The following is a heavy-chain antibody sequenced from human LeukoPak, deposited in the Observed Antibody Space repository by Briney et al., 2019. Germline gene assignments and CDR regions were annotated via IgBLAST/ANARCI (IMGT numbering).Heavy chain of an antibody. CDR3: ARESGLKD. J-gene: IGHJ4*02. CDR1: RFTFSSYA. V-gene: IGHV3-30-3*01. Sequence: GGSLRLSCAASRFTFSSYAMHWVRQAPGKGLEWVAVISYDGSNKYYADSVKGRFTISRDNSKNTLYLQMNSLRAEDTAVYYCARESGLKDWGQGTLVTVSS. D-gene: IGHD3-10*01. CDR2: ISYDGSNK.